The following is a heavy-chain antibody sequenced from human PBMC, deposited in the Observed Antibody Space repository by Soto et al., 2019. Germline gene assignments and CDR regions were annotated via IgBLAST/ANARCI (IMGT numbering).Heavy chain of an antibody. J-gene: IGHJ4*02. V-gene: IGHV4-34*01. D-gene: IGHD6-13*01. CDR2: INPGGST. CDR3: ARVSSSWGLVNYFDY. Sequence: SETLSLTCAVYGGSFSGYYWTWIRQPPGTGLEWIGEINPGGSTYYNPSLKSRVTISVDTSKNQFSLKLTSVTAADTAVYYCARVSSSWGLVNYFDYCGQGTLVTVSS. CDR1: GGSFSGYY.